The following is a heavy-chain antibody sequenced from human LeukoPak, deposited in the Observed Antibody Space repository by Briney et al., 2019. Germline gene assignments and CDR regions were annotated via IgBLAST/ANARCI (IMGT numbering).Heavy chain of an antibody. CDR3: ARGVYIAAAQYGY. J-gene: IGHJ4*02. CDR1: GGSISSYY. D-gene: IGHD6-13*01. V-gene: IGHV4-59*01. Sequence: SETLSLTCTVSGGSISSYYWSWIRQPPGKGLEWIGYIYYSGTTNYNPSLKSRVTISVDTSKNQFSLKLSSVTAVDTAVYYCARGVYIAAAQYGYWGQGTLVTVSS. CDR2: IYYSGTT.